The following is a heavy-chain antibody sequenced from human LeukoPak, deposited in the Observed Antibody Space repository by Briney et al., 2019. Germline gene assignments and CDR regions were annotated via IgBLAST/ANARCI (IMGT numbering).Heavy chain of an antibody. CDR2: IKEDGSEK. J-gene: IGHJ4*02. V-gene: IGHV3-7*04. CDR3: ARDRGGRTGLDD. D-gene: IGHD2-15*01. CDR1: GITFSRSW. Sequence: GGSLRLSCAASGITFSRSWMSWVRQAPGKGLEWVAFIKEDGSEKYYVDSVKGRFTISRDNAENSLYLQMNSLGAEDTAVYYCARDRGGRTGLDDWGQGTLVTVSS.